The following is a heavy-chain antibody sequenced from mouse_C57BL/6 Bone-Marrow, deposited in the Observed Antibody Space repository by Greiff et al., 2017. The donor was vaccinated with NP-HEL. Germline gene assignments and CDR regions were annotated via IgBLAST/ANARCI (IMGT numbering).Heavy chain of an antibody. J-gene: IGHJ3*01. D-gene: IGHD3-3*01. V-gene: IGHV5-17*01. CDR3: ARGGLAAWFAY. CDR2: ISSGSSTI. Sequence: EVKLVESGGGLVKPGGSLKLSCAASGFTFSDYGMHWVRQAPEKGLEWVAYISSGSSTIYYADTVKGRFTISRDNAKNTLFLQMTSLRSEDTAMYYCARGGLAAWFAYWGQGTLVTVSA. CDR1: GFTFSDYG.